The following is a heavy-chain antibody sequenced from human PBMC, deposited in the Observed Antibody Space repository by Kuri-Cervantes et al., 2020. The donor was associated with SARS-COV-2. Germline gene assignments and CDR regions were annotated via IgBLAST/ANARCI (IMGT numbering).Heavy chain of an antibody. V-gene: IGHV3-53*01. CDR2: IYSGGST. J-gene: IGHJ6*03. D-gene: IGHD2-15*01. CDR3: ARAGGSGGTSNYYYYMDV. CDR1: GFTVSSNY. Sequence: GESLKISCAASGFTVSSNYMSWVRQAPGKGLEWVSVIYSGGSTYYADSVQGRFTISRDNSKNTLYLQMNSLTAEDTAVYYCARAGGSGGTSNYYYYMDVWGKGTTVTVSS.